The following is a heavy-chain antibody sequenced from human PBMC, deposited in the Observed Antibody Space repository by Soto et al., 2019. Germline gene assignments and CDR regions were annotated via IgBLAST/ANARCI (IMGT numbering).Heavy chain of an antibody. CDR3: ARDHGAGDYVPDRYYYGMDV. CDR1: GGTFSSYA. V-gene: IGHV1-69*01. D-gene: IGHD4-17*01. J-gene: IGHJ6*02. CDR2: IIPIFGTA. Sequence: QVQLVQSGAEVKKPGSSVKVSCKASGGTFSSYAISWVRQAPGQGLEWMGGIIPIFGTANYAQKFQGRVTITADESTSTAYMELSSLRSEDTAVYYCARDHGAGDYVPDRYYYGMDVWGQGTTVTVSS.